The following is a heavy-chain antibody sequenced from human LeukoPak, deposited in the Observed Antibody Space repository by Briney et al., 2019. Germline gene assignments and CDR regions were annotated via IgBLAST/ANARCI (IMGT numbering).Heavy chain of an antibody. D-gene: IGHD6-19*01. CDR1: GFTFNTYA. CDR3: AKDRVAVAAFGDY. CDR2: ISGSGGST. V-gene: IGHV3-23*01. Sequence: PGGSLRLSCAASGFTFNTYAMSWVRQAPGKGLERVSAISGSGGSTYYADSVKGRFTISRDNSKNTLYLQMNSLRAEDTAVYYCAKDRVAVAAFGDYWGQGTLVTVSS. J-gene: IGHJ4*02.